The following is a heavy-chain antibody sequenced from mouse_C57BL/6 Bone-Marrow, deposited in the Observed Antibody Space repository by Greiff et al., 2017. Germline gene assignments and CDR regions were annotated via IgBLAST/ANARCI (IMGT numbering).Heavy chain of an antibody. CDR1: GYTFTSYW. D-gene: IGHD1-1*01. Sequence: QVQLQQPGAELVKPGASVKLSCKASGYTFTSYWMQWVKQRPGQGLEWIGEIDPSDSYTNYNQKFKGKATLTVDTSSSTAYMQLSSLTSEDSAVYYCARKSPNYGLDYWGQGTTLTVSS. CDR2: IDPSDSYT. CDR3: ARKSPNYGLDY. V-gene: IGHV1-50*01. J-gene: IGHJ2*01.